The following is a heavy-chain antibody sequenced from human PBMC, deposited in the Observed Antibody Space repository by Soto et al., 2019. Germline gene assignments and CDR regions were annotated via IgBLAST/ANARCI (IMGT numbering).Heavy chain of an antibody. CDR3: VRALRHTAMVYPWFDP. CDR2: IYESGYT. J-gene: IGHJ5*02. D-gene: IGHD5-18*01. CDR1: GASVSTGAYY. Sequence: PSETLSLTCTVSGASVSTGAYYWGWVRQRPGKGLEWVRYIYESGYTYYNTSLKSRLTTSLDRSNNQFSLGLTSVTAADTAVYYCVRALRHTAMVYPWFDPWGQGTLVTVSS. V-gene: IGHV4-31*03.